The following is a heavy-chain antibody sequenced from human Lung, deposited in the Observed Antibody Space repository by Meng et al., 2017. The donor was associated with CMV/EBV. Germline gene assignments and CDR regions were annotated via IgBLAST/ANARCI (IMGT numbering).Heavy chain of an antibody. CDR1: GFXLTNTRMG. CDR2: ILSNDEK. J-gene: IGHJ6*01. Sequence: SGXXLVXPTETLMLTCTVSGFXLTNTRMGVSWIRQPPGKALEWLAHILSNDEKSFSTSLKSRLTISKDTSKSKVVITMTNMDPVDTATYYCARRRTDPVWGGQDYGLDXWGQXTTVTVSS. D-gene: IGHD3-16*01. CDR3: ARRRTDPVWGGQDYGLDX. V-gene: IGHV2-26*01.